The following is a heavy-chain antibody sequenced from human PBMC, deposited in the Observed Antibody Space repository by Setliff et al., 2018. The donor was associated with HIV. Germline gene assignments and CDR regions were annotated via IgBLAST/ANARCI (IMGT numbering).Heavy chain of an antibody. CDR1: GFTFTDFY. CDR2: VDPEDNNP. D-gene: IGHD3-10*01. J-gene: IGHJ5*02. Sequence: ASVKVSCKASGFTFTDFYFRWVQQAPGKGLEWVGRVDPEDNNPTYAEKFRDRVTISADTSTNTAYLELRGLRSEDTAVYYCETDDYYGSGTHWRGVPWGQGTLVTVSS. CDR3: ETDDYYGSGTHWRGVP. V-gene: IGHV1-69-2*01.